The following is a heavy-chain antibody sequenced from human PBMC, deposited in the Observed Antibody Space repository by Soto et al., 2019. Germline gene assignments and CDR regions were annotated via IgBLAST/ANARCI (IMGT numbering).Heavy chain of an antibody. V-gene: IGHV4-39*01. CDR3: ARHVKYRGSRYDFWSGSNWFEP. D-gene: IGHD3-3*01. Sequence: SEPLSPLGLVSGDSVSSSSYFWGWIRQPPGKVRECIVSIYYSGSTYYNPSLKSRVTISVDTSKNQFSLKLSSVTSADTAVYYCARHVKYRGSRYDFWSGSNWFEPWGQGTLVTVSS. CDR2: IYYSGST. CDR1: GDSVSSSSYF. J-gene: IGHJ5*02.